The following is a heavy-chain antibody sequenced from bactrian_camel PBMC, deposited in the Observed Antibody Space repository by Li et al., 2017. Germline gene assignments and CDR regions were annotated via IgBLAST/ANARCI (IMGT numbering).Heavy chain of an antibody. J-gene: IGHJ4*01. CDR3: AMDWYPSAADFGRKWYRRTTYGH. V-gene: IGHV3S1*01. Sequence: HVQLVESGGGSVQAGGSLRLTCTASGDIYGSWCMAWFRQSPGTEREGVAVIEAADPTATYADSVKGRFTISLNDAKNTLYLQMSSLKPEDSARYYCAMDWYPSAADFGRKWYRRTTYGHWGQGTQVTVS. CDR2: IEAADPTA. CDR1: GDIYGSWC. D-gene: IGHD6*01.